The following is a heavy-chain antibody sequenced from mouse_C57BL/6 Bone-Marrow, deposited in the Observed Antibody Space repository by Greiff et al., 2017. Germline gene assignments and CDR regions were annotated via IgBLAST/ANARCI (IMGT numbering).Heavy chain of an antibody. J-gene: IGHJ1*01. Sequence: EVQLVESGPGLVKPSQSLSLTCSVTGYSITSGYYWNWIRQFPENKLEWMGYISYDGSNNYNPSLKNSISITRDTSMNQFFLKLNSVTTEDTATYYCARDLGTATCYFDVWGAGTTVTVSS. D-gene: IGHD1-2*01. CDR2: ISYDGSN. V-gene: IGHV3-6*02. CDR3: ARDLGTATCYFDV. CDR1: GYSITSGYY.